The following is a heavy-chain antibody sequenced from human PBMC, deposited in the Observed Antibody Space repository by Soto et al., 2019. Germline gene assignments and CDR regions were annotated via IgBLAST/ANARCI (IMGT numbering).Heavy chain of an antibody. J-gene: IGHJ5*02. CDR2: ISAHNGNT. Sequence: QMQLVQSGAEVKKPGASVRVSCKASGFRFTYYGITWVRQAPGQGLEWMGWISAHNGNTNYAQKLEGRVTMTTDTSTSTAYMELRSLRPDDTAVYYCARSYCSTSTCYSYSLDPWGQGTLVTVSS. CDR1: GFRFTYYG. D-gene: IGHD2-2*02. V-gene: IGHV1-18*04. CDR3: ARSYCSTSTCYSYSLDP.